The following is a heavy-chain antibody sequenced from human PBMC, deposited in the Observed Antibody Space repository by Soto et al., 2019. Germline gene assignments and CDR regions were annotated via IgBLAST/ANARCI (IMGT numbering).Heavy chain of an antibody. D-gene: IGHD3-10*01. Sequence: EEQLLESGGDLVQPGGSLRLSCAASGFTFGQFVMTWVRQAPGKGLEWVSTITGSSGSTTYTESVKGGFTISRDNSKNALYLQMTNLRADDTAIYYCAKADTGWFAPWGRGTLVTVSS. CDR3: AKADTGWFAP. V-gene: IGHV3-23*01. CDR1: GFTFGQFV. CDR2: ITGSSGST. J-gene: IGHJ5*02.